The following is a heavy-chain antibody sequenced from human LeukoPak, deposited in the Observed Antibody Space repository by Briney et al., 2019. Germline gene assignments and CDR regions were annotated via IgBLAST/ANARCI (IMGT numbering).Heavy chain of an antibody. CDR3: AIVATVTANFNY. CDR1: GFTFSSYA. J-gene: IGHJ4*02. V-gene: IGHV3-23*01. Sequence: AGGSLRLSCAASGFTFSSYAMNWVRQAPGKGLEWVSAIDNSGAVTYYADSVKGRFTISRDNSKNTLYLQMSSLRVEDTAIYYCAIVATVTANFNYWGQGTLLTVSP. D-gene: IGHD5-24*01. CDR2: IDNSGAVT.